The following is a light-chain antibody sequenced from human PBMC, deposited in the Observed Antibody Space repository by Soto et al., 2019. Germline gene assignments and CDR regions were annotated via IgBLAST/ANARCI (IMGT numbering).Light chain of an antibody. CDR3: QQLNTYPLT. Sequence: DIQLTQSPSFLSASVRYRVTITCRASQVLSSYLAWYQQKPGKAPKLLIYGVSTLQSGVPSRFSGSGSGTEFTLTISSLQPEDFATYYCQQLNTYPLTFGGGTKVEIK. CDR2: GVS. V-gene: IGKV1-9*01. CDR1: QVLSSY. J-gene: IGKJ4*01.